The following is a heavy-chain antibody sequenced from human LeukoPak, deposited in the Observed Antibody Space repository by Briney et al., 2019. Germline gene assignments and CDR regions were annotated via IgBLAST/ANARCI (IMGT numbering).Heavy chain of an antibody. CDR2: IYWDDDE. J-gene: IGHJ3*02. D-gene: IGHD3-16*01. CDR3: ARRNMMIIPNAFDI. CDR1: GFSLTTGGVG. Sequence: SGPTLVNPAQALTLTCTFSGFSLTTGGVGVGWIRQPPGKALEWLALIYWDDDERHSPSLKSRLTITKDTSKNQVVLTMTNMDPVDTATYYCARRNMMIIPNAFDIWGQGTMVTVSS. V-gene: IGHV2-5*02.